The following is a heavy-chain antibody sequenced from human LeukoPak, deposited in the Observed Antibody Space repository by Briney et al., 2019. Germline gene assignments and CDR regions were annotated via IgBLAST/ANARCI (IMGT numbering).Heavy chain of an antibody. D-gene: IGHD4-17*01. V-gene: IGHV3-53*01. CDR2: IYSGGST. J-gene: IGHJ4*02. CDR3: ARDSSTVTENYFDY. Sequence: SGGSLRLSRAASGFTVSSNYMSWVRQAPGKGLEWVSVIYSGGSTYYADTVKGRFTISRDNSKNTLYLQMNSLRAEDTAVYYCARDSSTVTENYFDYWGQGTLVTVSS. CDR1: GFTVSSNY.